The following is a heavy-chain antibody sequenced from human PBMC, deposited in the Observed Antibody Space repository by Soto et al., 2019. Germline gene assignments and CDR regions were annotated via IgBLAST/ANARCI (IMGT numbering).Heavy chain of an antibody. D-gene: IGHD1-26*01. CDR3: ARDRATFDS. Sequence: EVQLLQSGGRLVQPGGSLGLSCGASGFTFISYAMSWVRHVPGKGLEWISSISGSGANTWYAGSVQGRFIISRDNSKSTVSLHMSSLRVEDTAIYYCARDRATFDSWGQGTLVTVSS. CDR2: ISGSGANT. V-gene: IGHV3-23*01. J-gene: IGHJ4*02. CDR1: GFTFISYA.